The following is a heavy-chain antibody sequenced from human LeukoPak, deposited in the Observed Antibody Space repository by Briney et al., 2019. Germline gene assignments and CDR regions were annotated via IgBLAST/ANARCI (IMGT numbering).Heavy chain of an antibody. J-gene: IGHJ4*02. Sequence: SVTVSCKASGGTFSSYAISWVRQAPGQGLEWMGGIIPIFGTANYAQKFQGRVTITADKSTSTAYMELSSLRSEDTAVYYCARDLGYCSGGSCKEGVDYWGQGTLVTVSS. CDR3: ARDLGYCSGGSCKEGVDY. V-gene: IGHV1-69*06. D-gene: IGHD2-15*01. CDR2: IIPIFGTA. CDR1: GGTFSSYA.